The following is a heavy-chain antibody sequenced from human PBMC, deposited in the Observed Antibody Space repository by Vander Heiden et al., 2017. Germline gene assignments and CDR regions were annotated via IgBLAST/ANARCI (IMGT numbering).Heavy chain of an antibody. Sequence: TLQESGPTLVKPTETLTLTCTLSGFSISTTGVGGGLIGKPPGKALEWLAVIYWDDDKRYSASLRSRLTITKDIYRNQVVLTVANMDPVDTGTYFCAGTKNAASAYYGMEVWGQGTTVTVSS. J-gene: IGHJ6*02. V-gene: IGHV2-5*02. CDR2: IYWDDDK. CDR3: AGTKNAASAYYGMEV. D-gene: IGHD2-21*01. CDR1: GFSISTTGVG.